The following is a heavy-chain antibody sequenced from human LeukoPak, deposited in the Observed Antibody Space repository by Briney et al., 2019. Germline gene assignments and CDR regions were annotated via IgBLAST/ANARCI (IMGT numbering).Heavy chain of an antibody. CDR3: ARDSRFGKLLIPYFDY. V-gene: IGHV3-48*02. CDR2: ITSRSSSI. CDR1: GFTFSNYN. D-gene: IGHD3-10*01. J-gene: IGHJ4*02. Sequence: GRSLRLSCAASGFTFSNYNMNWVRQAPGKGLEWVSYITSRSSSIYYADSVKGRFTISRDNAQNSLYLQTNSLRDEDTAVYYCARDSRFGKLLIPYFDYWGQGTLVTVSS.